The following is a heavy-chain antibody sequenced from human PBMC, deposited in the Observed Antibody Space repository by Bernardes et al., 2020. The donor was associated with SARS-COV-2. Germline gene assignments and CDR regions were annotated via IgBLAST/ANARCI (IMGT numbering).Heavy chain of an antibody. D-gene: IGHD5-18*01. Sequence: SETLSLTCAVYGGSFSSYYRSWIRQPPGKGLEWIGDINLSGNTNYHPSLKGRVSISLDTSNNQLSLKLSSVTAADTSVYYCARGRRGYTYGYGPNYYGMDVWGQGTTVIVSS. CDR1: GGSFSSYY. J-gene: IGHJ6*02. CDR3: ARGRRGYTYGYGPNYYGMDV. CDR2: INLSGNT. V-gene: IGHV4-34*01.